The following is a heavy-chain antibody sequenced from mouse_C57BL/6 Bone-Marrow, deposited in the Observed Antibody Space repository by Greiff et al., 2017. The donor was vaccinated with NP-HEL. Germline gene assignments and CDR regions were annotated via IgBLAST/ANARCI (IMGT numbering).Heavy chain of an antibody. CDR2: ISYSGST. CDR3: ARGGSNYAFDY. Sequence: EVQLVESGPGMVKPSQSLSLTCTVTGYSITSGYDWHWIRHFPGNKLEWMGYISYSGSTNYNPSLKSRISITHDTSKNHFFLKLNSVTTEDTATYYCARGGSNYAFDYWGQGTTLTVSS. CDR1: GYSITSGYD. J-gene: IGHJ2*01. V-gene: IGHV3-1*01. D-gene: IGHD2-5*01.